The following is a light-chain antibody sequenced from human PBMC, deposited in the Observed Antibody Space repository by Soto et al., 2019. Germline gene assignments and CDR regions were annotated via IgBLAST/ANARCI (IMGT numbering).Light chain of an antibody. V-gene: IGKV3-11*01. CDR3: QQRSNWPPFT. J-gene: IGKJ3*01. Sequence: VLTQSPGTVSLSPGERATLSCRASQSVSSYLAWYQQKPGQAPRLLIYDASNRATGIPARFSGSGSGTDFTLTISSLEPEDFAVYYCQQRSNWPPFTFGPGTKVDIK. CDR2: DAS. CDR1: QSVSSY.